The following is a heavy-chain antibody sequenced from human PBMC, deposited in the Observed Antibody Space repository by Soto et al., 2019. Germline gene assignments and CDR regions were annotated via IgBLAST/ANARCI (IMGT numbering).Heavy chain of an antibody. CDR1: DYTFTRSG. Sequence: ATVKASCKASDYTFTRSGISSVRQAPGQGLEWMGWISTYNGDTNYAQTFQGRVTMTTDTSTSTVHMEVRILRSDDTAVYYCAREGVAPYYYYGMDVWGQGTTVTVSS. CDR3: AREGVAPYYYYGMDV. J-gene: IGHJ6*02. D-gene: IGHD5-12*01. CDR2: ISTYNGDT. V-gene: IGHV1-18*01.